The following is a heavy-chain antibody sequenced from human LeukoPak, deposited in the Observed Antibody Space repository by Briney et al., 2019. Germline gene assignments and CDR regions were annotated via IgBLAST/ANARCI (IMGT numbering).Heavy chain of an antibody. CDR3: ARGSGGSYSSPYDY. Sequence: SETLSLTCTISGGSISTFHWSWIRQPPGKGLEWIGYIYYSGSTNYNPSLKSRVTISVDTSKNQFSLKLNSVTAADTAVYYCARGSGGSYSSPYDYWGQGTLVTVSS. J-gene: IGHJ4*02. CDR2: IYYSGST. V-gene: IGHV4-59*01. D-gene: IGHD1-26*01. CDR1: GGSISTFH.